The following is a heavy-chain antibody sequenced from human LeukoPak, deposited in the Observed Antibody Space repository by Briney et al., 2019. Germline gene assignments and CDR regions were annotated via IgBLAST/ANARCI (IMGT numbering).Heavy chain of an antibody. CDR1: GYSISSGYY. J-gene: IGHJ4*02. CDR3: ASRFKMTTVTANYYFDY. Sequence: SETLSLTCAVSGYSISSGYYWGWIRQPPGKGLEWIGSIYHSGSTYYNPSLKSRVTISVDTSKNQFSLKLSSVTAADTAVYYCASRFKMTTVTANYYFDYWGQGTLVTASS. D-gene: IGHD4-17*01. CDR2: IYHSGST. V-gene: IGHV4-38-2*01.